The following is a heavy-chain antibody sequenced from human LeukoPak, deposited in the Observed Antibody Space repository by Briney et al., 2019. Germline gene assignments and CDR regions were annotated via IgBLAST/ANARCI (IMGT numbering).Heavy chain of an antibody. J-gene: IGHJ4*02. CDR3: AKELTGGWFFDY. CDR2: IQSAESNK. D-gene: IGHD6-19*01. Sequence: PGGSLTLSCSASGFTFRNYGMHWVRQAPGKGLEWVSFIQSAESNKYYSGSVKGRFTISRDNSKNMLYIQMSSLRPEDTAVYYCAKELTGGWFFDYWGQGTLVTVSS. CDR1: GFTFRNYG. V-gene: IGHV3-30*02.